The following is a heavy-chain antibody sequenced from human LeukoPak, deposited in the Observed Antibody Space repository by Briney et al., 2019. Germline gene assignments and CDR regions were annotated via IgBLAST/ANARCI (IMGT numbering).Heavy chain of an antibody. CDR3: ARGYAIVRGVNFVY. CDR2: ISSSSSTI. CDR1: GFTFSSYS. J-gene: IGHJ4*02. D-gene: IGHD3-10*01. Sequence: GGSLRLSCAASGFTFSSYSVNWVRQAPGKGLEWVSYISSSSSTIYYADSVKGRFTISRDNAKNSLYLQMNSLRAEDTAVYYCARGYAIVRGVNFVYWGQGTLVTVSS. V-gene: IGHV3-48*01.